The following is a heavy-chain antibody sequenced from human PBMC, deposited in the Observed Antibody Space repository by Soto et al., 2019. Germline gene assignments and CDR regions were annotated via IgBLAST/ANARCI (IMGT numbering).Heavy chain of an antibody. CDR1: GGTFSRYP. V-gene: IGHV1-69*01. Sequence: QVQLVQSGAEVKKPGSSVKVSCKASGGTFSRYPICWVRQAPGQGLEWMGGITPISGTADYARKFQGRVTITEDESKSTGYMELRSLTSEDTAVYYCARARSVGYCSPKTYPRPFYYFGMGVWGQGHTVTVSS. J-gene: IGHJ6*02. CDR2: ITPISGTA. D-gene: IGHD2-15*01. CDR3: ARARSVGYCSPKTYPRPFYYFGMGV.